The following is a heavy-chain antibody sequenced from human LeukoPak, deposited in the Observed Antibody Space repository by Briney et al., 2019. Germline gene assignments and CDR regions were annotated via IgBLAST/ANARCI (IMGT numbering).Heavy chain of an antibody. D-gene: IGHD6-13*01. CDR3: AKMNDGIAAAMIPYFDY. CDR1: GFTFSSYA. J-gene: IGHJ4*02. CDR2: ISGSGGST. Sequence: GGSLRLSCAASGFTFSSYAMSWVRQASGKGLGWVSAISGSGGSTYYADSVKARFTISRDNSKNTLYLQMNSLRAEDTAVYYCAKMNDGIAAAMIPYFDYWGQGTLVTVSS. V-gene: IGHV3-23*01.